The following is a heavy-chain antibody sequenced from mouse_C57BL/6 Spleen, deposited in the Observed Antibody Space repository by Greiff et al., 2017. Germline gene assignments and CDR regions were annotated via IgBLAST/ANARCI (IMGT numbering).Heavy chain of an antibody. CDR1: GYAFTNYS. CDR2: INPGSGGT. V-gene: IGHV1-54*01. Sequence: VQLQQSGAELVRPGTSVKVSCKASGYAFTNYSIEWVKQRPGQGLEWIGVINPGSGGTNYNEKFKGKATLTADKSSSTAYLQLSSLTSEDSAVYFCAREDVPSGDYFDYWGQGTTLTVSS. D-gene: IGHD3-1*01. CDR3: AREDVPSGDYFDY. J-gene: IGHJ2*01.